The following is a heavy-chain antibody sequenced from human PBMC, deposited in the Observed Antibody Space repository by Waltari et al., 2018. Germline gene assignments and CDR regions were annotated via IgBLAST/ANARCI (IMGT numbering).Heavy chain of an antibody. V-gene: IGHV1-2*06. CDR1: GGTFSSYA. CDR2: INPNSGGT. CDR3: ARGMVQGPSPFDY. J-gene: IGHJ4*02. D-gene: IGHD3-10*01. Sequence: QVQLVQSGAEVKKPGSSVKVSCKASGGTFSSYAISWVRQAPGQGLEWMGRINPNSGGTNYAQKFQGRVTMTRDTSISTAYMELSRLRSDDTAVYYCARGMVQGPSPFDYWGQGTLVTVSS.